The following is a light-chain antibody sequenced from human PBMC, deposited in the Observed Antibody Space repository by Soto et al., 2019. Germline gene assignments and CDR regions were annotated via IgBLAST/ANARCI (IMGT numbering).Light chain of an antibody. CDR2: AAS. CDR1: QDISSW. Sequence: IQMTQSPSSVSATVGDRVTITCRASQDISSWLAWYQQKPGKAPKLLIYAASSLQSGVPSRFSGSGSGTDFTLIICSLQPEDSAIYYCQQAYNFPQTFGPGTKVDIK. CDR3: QQAYNFPQT. J-gene: IGKJ3*01. V-gene: IGKV1-12*01.